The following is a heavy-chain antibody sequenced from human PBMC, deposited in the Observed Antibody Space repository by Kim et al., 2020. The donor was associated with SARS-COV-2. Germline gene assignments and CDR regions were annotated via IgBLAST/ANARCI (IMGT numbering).Heavy chain of an antibody. D-gene: IGHD1-20*01. CDR2: IYPGDSDT. V-gene: IGHV5-51*01. CDR1: GYIFTSYW. J-gene: IGHJ5*02. Sequence: GESLKISCKGSGYIFTSYWIGWVRQMPGKGLEWMGIIYPGDSDTRYSPSFQGQVTISADKSISTAYLQWSSLKASDTAMYYCARRGRYSGQEFDPWGQGTLVTVSS. CDR3: ARRGRYSGQEFDP.